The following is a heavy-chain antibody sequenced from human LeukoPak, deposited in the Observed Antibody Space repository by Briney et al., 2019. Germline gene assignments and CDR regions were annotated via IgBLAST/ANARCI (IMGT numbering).Heavy chain of an antibody. CDR1: GFTFTNAW. CDR3: AKDPRWRSSSSNWFDP. J-gene: IGHJ5*02. CDR2: IKSKIDGGTT. Sequence: GGSLRLSCAASGFTFTNAWMNWVRQAPGKGLEWVGRIKSKIDGGTTDYVAPVKGRFTISRDNSKNTLYLQMNSLRAEDTAVYYCAKDPRWRSSSSNWFDPWGQGTLVTVSS. D-gene: IGHD6-6*01. V-gene: IGHV3-15*01.